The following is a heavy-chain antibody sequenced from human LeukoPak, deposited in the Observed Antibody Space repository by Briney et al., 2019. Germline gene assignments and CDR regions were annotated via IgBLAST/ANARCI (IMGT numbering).Heavy chain of an antibody. D-gene: IGHD5-18*01. V-gene: IGHV4-38-2*01. J-gene: IGHJ6*03. CDR3: ARAKVLSDTAMVRDYYYYYYMDV. CDR1: GYSISSGYY. CDR2: IYHSGST. Sequence: SETLSLTCAVSGYSISSGYYWGWIRQPPGKGLEWIGSIYHSGSTYYNPSLKSRVTISVDTSKNQFSLKLSSVTAADTAVYYCARAKVLSDTAMVRDYYYYYYMDVWGKGTTVTVSS.